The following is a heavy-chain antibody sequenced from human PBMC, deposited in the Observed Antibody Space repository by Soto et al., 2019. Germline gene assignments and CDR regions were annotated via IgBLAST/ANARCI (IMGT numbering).Heavy chain of an antibody. CDR3: ARGITIFGVVMDPYYYYYGMDV. CDR1: GGSFSGYY. CDR2: INHSGST. V-gene: IGHV4-34*01. D-gene: IGHD3-3*01. J-gene: IGHJ6*02. Sequence: PSETLSLTCAVYGGSFSGYYWSWIRQPPGKGLEWIGEINHSGSTNYNPSLKSRVTISVDTSKNQFSLKLSSVTAADTAVYYCARGITIFGVVMDPYYYYYGMDVWGQGTTVTVSS.